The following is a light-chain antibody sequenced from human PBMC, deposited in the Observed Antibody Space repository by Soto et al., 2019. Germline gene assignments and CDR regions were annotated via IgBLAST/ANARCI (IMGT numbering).Light chain of an antibody. V-gene: IGKV3-20*01. CDR3: HQYGSSPT. CDR2: GAS. Sequence: EIVLTQSPGTLSLSPGERATLSCRASQSVSNNYLAWYQQKPGQAPRLLIYGASSRATGIPDRFSGSGSGTDFTLTVSRLEPEYFAVYYCHQYGSSPTFGGGTKLEI. J-gene: IGKJ4*01. CDR1: QSVSNNY.